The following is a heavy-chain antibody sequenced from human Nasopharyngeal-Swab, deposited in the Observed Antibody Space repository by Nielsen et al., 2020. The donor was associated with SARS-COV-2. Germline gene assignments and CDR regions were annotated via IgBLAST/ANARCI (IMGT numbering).Heavy chain of an antibody. D-gene: IGHD2-2*02. V-gene: IGHV5-10-1*01. J-gene: IGHJ6*03. CDR2: IDPSDSYT. CDR3: ARLRSDTSYYNCYYMDV. Sequence: GESLKIYCQGEGYRITNYWITWVRQMHGKGLEWMGRIDPSDSYTNYSPSFQGHVTISADKSISTAYLQWSSLKASDTAMYYCARLRSDTSYYNCYYMDVWGKGTTVTVSS. CDR1: GYRITNYW.